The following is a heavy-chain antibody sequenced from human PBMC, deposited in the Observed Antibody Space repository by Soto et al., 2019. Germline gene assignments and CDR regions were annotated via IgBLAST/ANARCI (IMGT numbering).Heavy chain of an antibody. V-gene: IGHV3-33*08. CDR1: GFTVSSNY. CDR3: ARDNVLVVAATQTDY. CDR2: IWYDGSNK. D-gene: IGHD2-15*01. J-gene: IGHJ4*02. Sequence: GGSLRLSCAASGFTVSSNYMSWVRQAPGKGLEWVSVIWYDGSNKYYADSVKGRFTISRDNSKNTLYLQMNSLRAEDTAVYYCARDNVLVVAATQTDYCGQGTPVTVSA.